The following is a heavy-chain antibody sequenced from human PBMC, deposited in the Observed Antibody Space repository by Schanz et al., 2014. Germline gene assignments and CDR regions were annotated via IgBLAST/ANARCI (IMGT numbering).Heavy chain of an antibody. V-gene: IGHV3-72*01. J-gene: IGHJ5*01. CDR2: SRNKGHSYTS. CDR3: AKDLYNYGIFDS. CDR1: GFTFSDHF. D-gene: IGHD3-16*01. Sequence: VQLVESGGGVVQPGGSLRLSCAASGFTFSDHFMDWVRQAPGKGLEWVGHSRNKGHSYTSEYAASVKGRFTISRDESESSLYLQINSLRADDTAVYYCAKDLYNYGIFDSWGQGTLVTVSS.